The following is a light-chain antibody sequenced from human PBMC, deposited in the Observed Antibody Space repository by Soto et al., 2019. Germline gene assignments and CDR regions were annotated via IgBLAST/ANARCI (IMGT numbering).Light chain of an antibody. CDR3: QQYGSSPFT. Sequence: EIVLTQSPATLSVSPGDTATLSCRANQSVSSYLAWYQQKPGQAPRLLIYGASNRATGIPDRFSGSGSGTDFTLTITRLEPEDFAVYYCQQYGSSPFTFGPGTKVDI. CDR1: QSVSSY. J-gene: IGKJ3*01. V-gene: IGKV3-20*01. CDR2: GAS.